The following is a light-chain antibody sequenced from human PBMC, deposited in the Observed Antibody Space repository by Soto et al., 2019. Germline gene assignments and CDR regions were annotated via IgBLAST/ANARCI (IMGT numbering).Light chain of an antibody. CDR1: QVISTS. J-gene: IGKJ1*01. Sequence: DIQLTQSPSFLSPSIGESVTITCRASQVISTSLAWYQVKPGKAPKLLIYAASTLESGVPSRFSGSGSETEFTLTISSLQPEDSATYYCQQYETYSQTFGQGTKVEI. CDR2: AAS. V-gene: IGKV1-9*01. CDR3: QQYETYSQT.